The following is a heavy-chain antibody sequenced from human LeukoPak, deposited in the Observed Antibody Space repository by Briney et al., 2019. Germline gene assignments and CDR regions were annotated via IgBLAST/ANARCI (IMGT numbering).Heavy chain of an antibody. CDR3: ARGGPYSPWGYNHLDY. J-gene: IGHJ4*02. Sequence: SETLSLTCAVYGGPFSGYYWSWIRQPRGKGVEWIGEINHSGSTNYNSSLKSRVTISVDTSKNQFSLKLRSVTPADTAVYYCARGGPYSPWGYNHLDYWGQGTLVTVSS. V-gene: IGHV4-34*01. CDR2: INHSGST. CDR1: GGPFSGYY. D-gene: IGHD1-14*01.